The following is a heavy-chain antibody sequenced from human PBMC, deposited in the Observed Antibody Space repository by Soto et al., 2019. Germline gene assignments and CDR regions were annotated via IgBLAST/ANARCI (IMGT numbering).Heavy chain of an antibody. D-gene: IGHD2-21*02. CDR2: IIPIFGTA. V-gene: IGHV1-69*01. CDR1: GGTFSSYA. CDR3: AHRLYCGGDCYSGIPLYYYGMDV. Sequence: QVQLVQSGAEVKKPGSSVKVSCKASGGTFSSYAISWVRQAPGQGLEWMGGIIPIFGTANYAQKFQGRVTITADESTSTAYMELSSLRSEDTAVYYCAHRLYCGGDCYSGIPLYYYGMDVWGQGTTVTVSS. J-gene: IGHJ6*02.